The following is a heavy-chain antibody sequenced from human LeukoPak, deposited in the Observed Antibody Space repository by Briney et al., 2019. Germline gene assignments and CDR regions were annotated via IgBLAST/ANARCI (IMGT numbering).Heavy chain of an antibody. CDR3: ARDRVSLVVTLGYYYYGMDV. CDR1: GGPVSGYY. Sequence: SETLSLTCGVSGGPVSGYYWSWLRQSPGKGLEWIGEITRYGNTNYNPSLKSRVIISKDTSKSQISLTLISLTAADTAVYYCARDRVSLVVTLGYYYYGMDVWGQGTTVTVSS. V-gene: IGHV4-34*01. D-gene: IGHD4-23*01. CDR2: ITRYGNT. J-gene: IGHJ6*02.